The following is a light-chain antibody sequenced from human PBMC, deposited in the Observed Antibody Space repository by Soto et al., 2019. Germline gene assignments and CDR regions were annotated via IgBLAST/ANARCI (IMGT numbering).Light chain of an antibody. CDR2: DAS. V-gene: IGKV1-27*01. Sequence: DIQMTQSPSSLSASVGDRVTVTCRASQAIRNYLAWYQQKPGEVPKLLISDASTLRSGVPSRFSGSGSGTDFTLTISSLQPEDVATYYCQKYNGVPLTFVGGTKVEIK. CDR3: QKYNGVPLT. CDR1: QAIRNY. J-gene: IGKJ4*01.